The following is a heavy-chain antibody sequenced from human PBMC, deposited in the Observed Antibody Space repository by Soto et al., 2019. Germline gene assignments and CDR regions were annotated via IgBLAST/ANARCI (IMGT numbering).Heavy chain of an antibody. Sequence: PACSLGLCCAAFGDTVSGKKYVAWVSQAPGKGLEWVSALYDLDGTYYADSVKGRFTTSSDSSRTTVYLQMNDLRPDDTAVYSCATWHLREHAYDIWGQGTTVTVPS. J-gene: IGHJ3*02. CDR2: LYDLDGT. CDR3: ATWHLREHAYDI. D-gene: IGHD3-10*01. V-gene: IGHV3-53*01. CDR1: GDTVSGKKY.